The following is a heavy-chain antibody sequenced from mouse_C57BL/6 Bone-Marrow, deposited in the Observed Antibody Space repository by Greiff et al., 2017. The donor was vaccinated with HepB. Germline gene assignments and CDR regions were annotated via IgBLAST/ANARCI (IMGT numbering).Heavy chain of an antibody. V-gene: IGHV5-6*01. J-gene: IGHJ3*01. CDR1: GFTFSSYG. CDR3: ARHHQLRGPFAY. Sequence: DVHLVESGGDLVKPGGSLKLSCAASGFTFSSYGMSWVRQTPDKRLEWVATISSGGSYTYYPDSVKGRFTISRDNAKNTLYLQMSSLKSEDTAMYYCARHHQLRGPFAYWGQGTLVTVSA. CDR2: ISSGGSYT. D-gene: IGHD3-2*02.